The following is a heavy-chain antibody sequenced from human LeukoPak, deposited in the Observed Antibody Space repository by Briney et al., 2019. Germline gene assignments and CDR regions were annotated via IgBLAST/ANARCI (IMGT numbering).Heavy chain of an antibody. J-gene: IGHJ4*02. Sequence: PGGSLSLSCAASGFTFSNYEMNWVRQAPGKGPEWVSYISSSGSTIFYADSVKGRFTISRDNAKNSLYLQMNSLRAEDTAIYYCARHFYYGSGRFDYWGQGTLVSVSS. CDR2: ISSSGSTI. CDR3: ARHFYYGSGRFDY. D-gene: IGHD3-10*01. V-gene: IGHV3-48*03. CDR1: GFTFSNYE.